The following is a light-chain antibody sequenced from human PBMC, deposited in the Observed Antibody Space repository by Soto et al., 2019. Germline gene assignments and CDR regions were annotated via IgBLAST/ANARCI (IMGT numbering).Light chain of an antibody. J-gene: IGKJ1*01. V-gene: IGKV3-20*01. CDR2: GAS. CDR1: QSVSSSY. CDR3: QQYGSSPPSWT. Sequence: ETGLTQSPGTLSLSPGERATLSCSASQSVSSSYLAWYQQKPGQAPRLLIYGASSRATGIPDRFSGSGSGTDFTLTISRLEPEDFAVYYCQQYGSSPPSWTFGQGTKVEIK.